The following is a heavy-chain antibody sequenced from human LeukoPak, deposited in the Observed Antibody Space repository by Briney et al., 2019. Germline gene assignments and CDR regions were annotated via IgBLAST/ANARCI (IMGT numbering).Heavy chain of an antibody. CDR2: ISAYNGNT. D-gene: IGHD3-22*01. Sequence: ASVRVSCKASGYTFTSYGISWVRQAPGQGLEWMGWISAYNGNTNYAQKLQGRVTMTTDTSTSTAYMELRRLRSDDTAVYYCARDLGYYDSSGYYPRPFDIWGQGTMVTVSS. J-gene: IGHJ3*02. V-gene: IGHV1-18*01. CDR1: GYTFTSYG. CDR3: ARDLGYYDSSGYYPRPFDI.